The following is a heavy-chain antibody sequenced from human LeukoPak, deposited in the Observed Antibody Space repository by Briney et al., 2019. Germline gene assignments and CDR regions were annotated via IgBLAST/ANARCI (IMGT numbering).Heavy chain of an antibody. V-gene: IGHV4-59*01. CDR2: IYYSGST. CDR1: GGSISSYY. D-gene: IGHD3-22*01. CDR3: ARAYYYDMGPPYYFDY. Sequence: SETLSLTCTVSGGSISSYYWSWIRQPPGKGLEWIGYIYYSGSTNYNPSLKSRVTISVDTSKNQFSLKLSSVTAADTAVYYRARAYYYDMGPPYYFDYWGQGTLVTVSS. J-gene: IGHJ4*02.